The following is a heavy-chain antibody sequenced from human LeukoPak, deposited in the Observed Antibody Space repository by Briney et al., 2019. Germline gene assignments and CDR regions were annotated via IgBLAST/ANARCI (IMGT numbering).Heavy chain of an antibody. Sequence: GGSLRLSCAASGFIFSNYGMHWVRQAPGKGLEWVAFIRNDGSIRYYADSVKGRLTISRDNSKNTLYLQMSSLRFEDTAVYYCATGGPAAIWFDPWGQGTLVTVSS. D-gene: IGHD2-2*01. CDR1: GFIFSNYG. CDR3: ATGGPAAIWFDP. V-gene: IGHV3-30*02. J-gene: IGHJ5*02. CDR2: IRNDGSIR.